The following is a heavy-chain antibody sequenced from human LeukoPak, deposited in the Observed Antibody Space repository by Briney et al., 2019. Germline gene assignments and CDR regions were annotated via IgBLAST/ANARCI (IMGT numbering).Heavy chain of an antibody. CDR3: ARDSMVGSSSWYTSFYYYYGMDV. CDR1: GYTFTGYY. V-gene: IGHV1-2*02. CDR2: INPNSGGT. J-gene: IGHJ6*02. Sequence: RASVKVSCKASGYTFTGYYMHWVRQAPGQGLEWMGWINPNSGGTNYAQKFQGRVTMTRDTSISTAYMELSRLRSDDTAVYYCARDSMVGSSSWYTSFYYYYGMDVWGQGTTVTVSS. D-gene: IGHD6-13*01.